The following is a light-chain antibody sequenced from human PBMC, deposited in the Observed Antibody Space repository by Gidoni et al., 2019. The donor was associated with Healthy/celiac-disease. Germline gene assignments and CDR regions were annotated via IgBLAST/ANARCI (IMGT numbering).Light chain of an antibody. J-gene: IGKJ4*01. CDR1: QSVSSY. CDR3: QQRSNWPLT. Sequence: EIVLTQSPAPLSLSPGEGATHSCRASQSVSSYLAWYQQKPGQAPRLLIYDASNRATGIPARFSGSGSGTDFTLTISSLEPEDFAVYYCQQRSNWPLTFGGGTKVEIK. CDR2: DAS. V-gene: IGKV3-11*01.